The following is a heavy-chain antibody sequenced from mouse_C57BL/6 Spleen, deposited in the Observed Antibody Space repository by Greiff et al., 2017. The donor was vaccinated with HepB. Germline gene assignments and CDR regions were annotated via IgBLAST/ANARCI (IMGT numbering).Heavy chain of an antibody. CDR2: ISSGGDYI. CDR3: TRGEDDYAWFAY. J-gene: IGHJ3*01. Sequence: EVQLVESGEGLVKPGGSLKLSCAASGFTFSSYAMSWVRQTPEKRLEWVAYISSGGDYIYYADTVKGRFTISRDNARNTLYLQMSSLKSEDTAMYYCTRGEDDYAWFAYWGQGTLVTVSA. V-gene: IGHV5-9-1*02. CDR1: GFTFSSYA. D-gene: IGHD2-4*01.